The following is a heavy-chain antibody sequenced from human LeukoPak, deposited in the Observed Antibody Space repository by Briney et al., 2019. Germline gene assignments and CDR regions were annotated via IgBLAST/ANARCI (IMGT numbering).Heavy chain of an antibody. D-gene: IGHD3-22*01. CDR1: GFTFSSYS. V-gene: IGHV3-21*01. Sequence: GGSLRLSCAASGFTFSSYSMNWVRQAPGKGLEWVSSISSSSSYIYCADSVKGRFTISRDNAKNSLYLQMNSLRAEDTAVYYCARGLDYYDSSGAVGYWGQGTLVTVSS. CDR2: ISSSSSYI. CDR3: ARGLDYYDSSGAVGY. J-gene: IGHJ4*02.